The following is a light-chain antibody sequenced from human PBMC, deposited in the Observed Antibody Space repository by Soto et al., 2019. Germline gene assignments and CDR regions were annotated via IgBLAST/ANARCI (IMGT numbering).Light chain of an antibody. J-gene: IGLJ1*01. CDR3: FSFTTDWTHV. V-gene: IGLV2-14*01. Sequence: QSGRTQPASVSGSPGQSITISCTGTSSDVGAYNYVSWFQQHPGKAPTLIISEVSNRPSGVSNRFSGSKSGNAASLTISGLQAEDEADYFCFSFTTDWTHVFGTGTKVTVL. CDR2: EVS. CDR1: SSDVGAYNY.